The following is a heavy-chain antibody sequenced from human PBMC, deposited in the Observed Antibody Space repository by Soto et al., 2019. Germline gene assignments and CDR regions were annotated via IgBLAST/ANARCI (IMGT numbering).Heavy chain of an antibody. J-gene: IGHJ3*02. D-gene: IGHD3-10*01. CDR2: IYPGDSDT. Sequence: PGESLKISCKGSGYSFTSYWIGWVRQMPGKGLEWMGIIYPGDSDTRYSPSFQGQVTISADKSISTAYLQWSSLKASDTAMYYCATHYGSGSYLEPDAFDIWGQGTMVTVSS. V-gene: IGHV5-51*01. CDR1: GYSFTSYW. CDR3: ATHYGSGSYLEPDAFDI.